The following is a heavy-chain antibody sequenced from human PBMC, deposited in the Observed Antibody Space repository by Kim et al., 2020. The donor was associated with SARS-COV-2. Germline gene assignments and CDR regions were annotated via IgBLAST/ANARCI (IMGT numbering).Heavy chain of an antibody. V-gene: IGHV3-11*01. J-gene: IGHJ2*01. D-gene: IGHD3-16*01. Sequence: YCADSEKGRFTSPRDNAKNSVYLQMSSLRDDDTAVYYCARGEGAYDVWGRGTLVTVSS. CDR3: ARGEGAYDV.